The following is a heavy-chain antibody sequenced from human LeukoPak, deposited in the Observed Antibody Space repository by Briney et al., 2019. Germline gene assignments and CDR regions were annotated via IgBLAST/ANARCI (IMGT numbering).Heavy chain of an antibody. D-gene: IGHD3-3*01. CDR3: ATRSGDFWSGFVN. CDR1: VNSLSELI. V-gene: IGHV1-24*01. J-gene: IGHJ4*02. Sequence: ASLTVSCKVSVNSLSELIIQWVRQTPGKGLDCMGGFHPEEAKIVYSQKLQGRDTMYEDTSTHSVYMELSGLTSDDTAVYYCATRSGDFWSGFVNWGQGTLVTVSS. CDR2: FHPEEAKI.